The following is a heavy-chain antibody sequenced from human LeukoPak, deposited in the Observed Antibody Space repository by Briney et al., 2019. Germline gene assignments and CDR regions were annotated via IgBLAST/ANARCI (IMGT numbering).Heavy chain of an antibody. Sequence: GGSLRLSCAASGFTFSSYSMNWVRQAPGKGLERVSYISSSSTIYYADSVKGRFTISRDNAKNSLYLQMNSLRAEDTAVYYCARDLRSSGWYEVERGFDYWGQGTLVTVSS. CDR2: ISSSSTI. V-gene: IGHV3-48*04. CDR3: ARDLRSSGWYEVERGFDY. D-gene: IGHD6-19*01. J-gene: IGHJ4*02. CDR1: GFTFSSYS.